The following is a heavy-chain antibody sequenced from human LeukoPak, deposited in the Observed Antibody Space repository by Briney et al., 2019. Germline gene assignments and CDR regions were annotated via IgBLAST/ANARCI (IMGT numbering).Heavy chain of an antibody. CDR2: IYYSGST. CDR3: ARPQGYQLLDFEY. CDR1: GGSIISSSDY. Sequence: NPSETLSLTCAVSGGSIISSSDYWGWIRQPPGKGLEWIGSIYYSGSTYYNPSLKSRVTIFVDTSKNQFSLKLSSVTAADTAVYYCARPQGYQLLDFEYWGQGTLVTVSS. J-gene: IGHJ4*02. D-gene: IGHD2-2*01. V-gene: IGHV4-39*01.